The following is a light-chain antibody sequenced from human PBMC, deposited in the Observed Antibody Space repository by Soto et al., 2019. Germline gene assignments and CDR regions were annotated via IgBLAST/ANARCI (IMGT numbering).Light chain of an antibody. CDR2: DAS. CDR1: QSVNSN. J-gene: IGKJ1*01. CDR3: QQRSNWPTT. Sequence: EIVLTQSPGTLSLSPVERATLSCMASQSVNSNLAWYQQKPGQAPRLLIYDASNRATGIPARFSGSGSGTDFTLTISSLEPEDFAVYYCQQRSNWPTTFGQGTKVDIK. V-gene: IGKV3-11*01.